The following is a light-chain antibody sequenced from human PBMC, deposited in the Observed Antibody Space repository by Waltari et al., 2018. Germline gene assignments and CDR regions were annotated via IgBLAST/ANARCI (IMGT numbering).Light chain of an antibody. Sequence: DIQMTQSPSTLSASVGDRVTITCRASQNINSWLAWYQQRPGKAPRLLLYKASTLQSGVPSRFSGSGSWTEFTLTINSLQTDDFATYYCQQYSSYSSWTFGQGTQV. CDR3: QQYSSYSSWT. J-gene: IGKJ1*01. CDR1: QNINSW. CDR2: KAS. V-gene: IGKV1-5*03.